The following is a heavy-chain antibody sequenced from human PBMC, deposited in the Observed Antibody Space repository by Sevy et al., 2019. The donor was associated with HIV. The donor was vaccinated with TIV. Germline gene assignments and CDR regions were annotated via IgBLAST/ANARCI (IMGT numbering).Heavy chain of an antibody. J-gene: IGHJ5*02. CDR2: FDPEDGET. CDR3: ATDLTITMVRGDNWFDP. D-gene: IGHD3-10*01. V-gene: IGHV1-24*01. CDR1: GYTLTELS. Sequence: ASVKVSCKVSGYTLTELSMHWMRQAPGKGLEWMGGFDPEDGETIYAQKFQGRVTMTEDTSTDTAYMELSSLRSEDTAVYYCATDLTITMVRGDNWFDPWGQGTLVTVSS.